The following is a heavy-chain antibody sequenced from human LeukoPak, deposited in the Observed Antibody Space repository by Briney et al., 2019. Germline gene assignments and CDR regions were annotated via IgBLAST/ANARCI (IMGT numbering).Heavy chain of an antibody. CDR3: AKYSKIVGATFRSYHYMDV. CDR2: ISYDGNNK. CDR1: GFTFSSYG. Sequence: GGSLRLSCAVSGFTFSSYGMHWVRQAPGKGLEWVAAISYDGNNKYYADSVKGRFTISRDNSKNTLYLQMNSLRAEDTAVYYCAKYSKIVGATFRSYHYMDVWGKGTAVTVSS. D-gene: IGHD1-26*01. J-gene: IGHJ6*03. V-gene: IGHV3-30*18.